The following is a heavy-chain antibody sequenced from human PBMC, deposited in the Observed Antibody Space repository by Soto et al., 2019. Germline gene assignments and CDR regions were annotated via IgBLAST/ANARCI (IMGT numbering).Heavy chain of an antibody. CDR3: AREGSSSWYGVPYFDY. J-gene: IGHJ4*02. Sequence: SCKASGYTFTSYWSWIRQPPGKGLEWIGYIYYSGSTNYNPSLKSRVTISVDTSKNQFSLKLSSVTAADTAVYYCAREGSSSWYGVPYFDYWGQGTLVTVSS. D-gene: IGHD6-13*01. V-gene: IGHV4-59*01. CDR2: IYYSGST. CDR1: GYTFTSY.